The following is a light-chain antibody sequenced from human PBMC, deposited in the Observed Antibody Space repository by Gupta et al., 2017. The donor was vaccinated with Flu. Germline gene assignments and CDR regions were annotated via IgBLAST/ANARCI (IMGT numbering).Light chain of an antibody. Sequence: HSALTQPRSVSGSPGQSATISCTGTSSDVGAYDYVSWYQQHPGKAPKLIIYDVGERPSGVPDRFSGSKSGNTASLTISGLRAEDEALYFCCSYAGSYTFVVFGGGTQLTVL. CDR3: CSYAGSYTFVV. J-gene: IGLJ2*01. V-gene: IGLV2-11*01. CDR2: DVG. CDR1: SSDVGAYDY.